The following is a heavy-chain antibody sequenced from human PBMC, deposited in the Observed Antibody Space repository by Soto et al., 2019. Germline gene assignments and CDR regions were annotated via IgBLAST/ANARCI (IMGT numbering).Heavy chain of an antibody. V-gene: IGHV3-72*01. J-gene: IGHJ4*02. CDR1: GFTFSDHY. D-gene: IGHD6-13*01. Sequence: PGGSLRLSCVGSGFTFSDHYMDWVRQAPGRGLEWVGRARNKAKSHTTEYAASVKGRFTVSRDDSKSSLYLQMNSLKTEDTAVYYCSNSPVGKIGSCWGQGTPVTVSS. CDR3: SNSPVGKIGSC. CDR2: ARNKAKSHTT.